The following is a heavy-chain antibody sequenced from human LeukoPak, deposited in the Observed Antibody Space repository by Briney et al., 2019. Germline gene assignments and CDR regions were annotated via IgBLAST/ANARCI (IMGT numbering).Heavy chain of an antibody. Sequence: SQTLSLTCAVYGVSFSGYYWSWIRQPPGKGLEWFGEINHSGSTNDNPSLKSRVTISVDTSKNQFSLKLSSVPAADTAVYYCARRRRYYYGSGSYFFDWWGQGTLVTV. CDR2: INHSGST. CDR3: ARRRRYYYGSGSYFFDW. J-gene: IGHJ4*02. D-gene: IGHD3-10*01. V-gene: IGHV4-34*01. CDR1: GVSFSGYY.